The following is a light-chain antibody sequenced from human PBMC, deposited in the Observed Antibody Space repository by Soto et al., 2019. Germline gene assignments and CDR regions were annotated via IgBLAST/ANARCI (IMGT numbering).Light chain of an antibody. CDR2: GAS. CDR1: QSITRN. Sequence: EIVLTQSPCTLALSPGERATLSCRASQSITRNLAWYQQSPGQAPRLLIYGASTRATGIPARLSGSGSGTDFTLTISRLEPEDFAVYYCQQYGSSGTFGQGTKVDIK. V-gene: IGKV3-20*01. J-gene: IGKJ1*01. CDR3: QQYGSSGT.